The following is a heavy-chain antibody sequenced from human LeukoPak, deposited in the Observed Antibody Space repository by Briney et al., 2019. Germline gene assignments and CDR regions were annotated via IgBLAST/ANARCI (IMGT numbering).Heavy chain of an antibody. V-gene: IGHV1-46*01. Sequence: GASVKVSCKASGYTFTSYYMHWVRQAPGQGLEWMGIINPSGGSTSYAQKFQGRVTMTRDMSTSTVYMELSSLRSEDTAVYYCARRIAESPDYYYYYMDVWGKGTTVTVSS. CDR3: ARRIAESPDYYYYYMDV. CDR2: INPSGGST. D-gene: IGHD6-13*01. J-gene: IGHJ6*03. CDR1: GYTFTSYY.